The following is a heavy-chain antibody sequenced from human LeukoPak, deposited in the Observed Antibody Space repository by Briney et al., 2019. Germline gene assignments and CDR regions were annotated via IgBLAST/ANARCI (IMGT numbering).Heavy chain of an antibody. J-gene: IGHJ4*02. CDR3: ARGGYCSGGSCYFDY. V-gene: IGHV1-46*01. D-gene: IGHD2-15*01. CDR2: INPSGGST. Sequence: GASVKVSCKASGYTFTSYYMHWVRQAPGQGLEWMGIINPSGGSTSYAQKFQGRVTMTRNTSISTAYMELSSLRSEDTAVYYCARGGYCSGGSCYFDYWGQGTLVTVSS. CDR1: GYTFTSYY.